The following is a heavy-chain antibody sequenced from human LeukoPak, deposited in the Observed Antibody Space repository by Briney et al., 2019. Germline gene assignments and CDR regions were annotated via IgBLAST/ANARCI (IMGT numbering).Heavy chain of an antibody. CDR2: INSDGSST. D-gene: IGHD6-13*01. J-gene: IGHJ4*02. Sequence: PGGSLRLSCAASGFTFSSYWMHWVRQAPGKGLVWVSRINSDGSSTSYADSVKGRFTISRDNAKNTLYLQMNSLRAEDTAVYYCAKDATSIAAAGTPSDYWGQGTLVTVSS. CDR1: GFTFSSYW. V-gene: IGHV3-74*01. CDR3: AKDATSIAAAGTPSDY.